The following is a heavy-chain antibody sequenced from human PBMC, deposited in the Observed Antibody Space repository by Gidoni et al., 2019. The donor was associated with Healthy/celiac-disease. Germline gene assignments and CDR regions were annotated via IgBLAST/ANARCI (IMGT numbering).Heavy chain of an antibody. J-gene: IGHJ2*01. CDR1: GFTFSSYW. Sequence: EVQLVESGGGLVQPGGSLRLSCAASGFTFSSYWMRWVRQAPGKGLEWVANIKQDGSEKYYVDSVKGRFTISRDNAKNSLYLQMNSLRAEDTAVYYCARGDSDTDWYFDLWGRGTLVTVSS. V-gene: IGHV3-7*03. CDR3: ARGDSDTDWYFDL. CDR2: IKQDGSEK.